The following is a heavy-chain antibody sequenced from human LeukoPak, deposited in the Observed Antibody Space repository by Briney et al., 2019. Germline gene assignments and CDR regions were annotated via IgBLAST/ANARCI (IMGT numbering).Heavy chain of an antibody. CDR3: ARHPDISSMGYSSGWPRPYNWFDP. CDR2: IYYSGST. J-gene: IGHJ5*02. V-gene: IGHV4-39*01. D-gene: IGHD6-19*01. CDR1: GGSFSGYY. Sequence: SETLSLTCAVYGGSFSGYYWGWIRQPPGKGLEWIGSIYYSGSTYYNPSLKSRVTISVDTSKNQFSLKLSSVTAADTAVYYCARHPDISSMGYSSGWPRPYNWFDPWGQGTLVTVSS.